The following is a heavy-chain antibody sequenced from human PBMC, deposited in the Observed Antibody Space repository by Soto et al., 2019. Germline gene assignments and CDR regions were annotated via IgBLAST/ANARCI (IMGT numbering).Heavy chain of an antibody. CDR3: ARDETGDYGTYYYYGMDV. CDR1: GFTFISYA. V-gene: IGHV3-30-3*01. Sequence: PWGSLRLSCAASGFTFISYAMRWFRQSPFKGLEWVAVISYDGSNKYYADSVKGRFTISRDNSKNTLYLQMNSLRAEDTAVYYCARDETGDYGTYYYYGMDVWGQGTTVTVSS. J-gene: IGHJ6*02. CDR2: ISYDGSNK. D-gene: IGHD4-17*01.